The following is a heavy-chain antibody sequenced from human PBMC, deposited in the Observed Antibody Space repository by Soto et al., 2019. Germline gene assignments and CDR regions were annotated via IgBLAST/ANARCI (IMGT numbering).Heavy chain of an antibody. CDR1: GGSFSGYY. V-gene: IGHV4-34*01. D-gene: IGHD6-13*01. Sequence: SETLSLTCAVYGGSFSGYYWSWIRQPPGKGLEWIGEINHSGSTNYNPSLKSRVTISVDTSKNQFSLKLSSVTAADTAVYYCAQGSGSSWYRSFGYWGQGTLVTVSS. CDR3: AQGSGSSWYRSFGY. J-gene: IGHJ4*02. CDR2: INHSGST.